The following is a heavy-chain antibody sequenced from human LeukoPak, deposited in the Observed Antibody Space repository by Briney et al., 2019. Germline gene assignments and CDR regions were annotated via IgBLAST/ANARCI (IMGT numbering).Heavy chain of an antibody. D-gene: IGHD3-9*01. Sequence: GGSLRLSCSVSGFTFSNYAMHWVRQAPGKGLEYVSGISSNGGRTYYADSVKGRFTISRDNSKNTLYLQMNSLRAEDTAVYYCARDDDRDTGYPSYYYYGMDVWGQGTTVTVSS. CDR1: GFTFSNYA. J-gene: IGHJ6*02. V-gene: IGHV3-64*04. CDR2: ISSNGGRT. CDR3: ARDDDRDTGYPSYYYYGMDV.